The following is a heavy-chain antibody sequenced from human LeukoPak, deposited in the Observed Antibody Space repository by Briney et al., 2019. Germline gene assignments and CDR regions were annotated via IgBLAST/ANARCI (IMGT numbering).Heavy chain of an antibody. CDR3: ARTNGWPYYMDV. CDR2: ISSSSSTI. D-gene: IGHD6-19*01. CDR1: GFTFSSYS. J-gene: IGHJ6*03. V-gene: IGHV3-48*01. Sequence: GGSLRLSCAASGFTFSSYSMNWVRQASSGKGLEWVSYISSSSSTIYYADSVKGRFTISRDNAKNSLYLQMSSLRAEDTAVYYCARTNGWPYYMDVWGKGTTVTVSS.